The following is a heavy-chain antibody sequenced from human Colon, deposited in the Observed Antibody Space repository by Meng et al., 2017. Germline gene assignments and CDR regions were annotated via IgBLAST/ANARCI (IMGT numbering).Heavy chain of an antibody. CDR3: ARYYYDSSGVTYFDP. V-gene: IGHV4-31*03. CDR1: GDSISSGNHY. J-gene: IGHJ5*02. Sequence: QVQLKASGPGLVKPYQTLSLTCTVSGDSISSGNHYWSWSRQHPGKGLEWIGYFYFSGNTYYNPSLKSRVTISVDTSKNQFSLNLRSVTAADTAVYYCARYYYDSSGVTYFDPWGQGTLVTVSS. D-gene: IGHD3-22*01. CDR2: FYFSGNT.